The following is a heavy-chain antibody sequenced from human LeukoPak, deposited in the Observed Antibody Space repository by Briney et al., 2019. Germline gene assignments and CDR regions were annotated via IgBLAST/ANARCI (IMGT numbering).Heavy chain of an antibody. CDR3: ARASVSATVTPFYI. J-gene: IGHJ3*02. D-gene: IGHD4-17*01. CDR1: GFSISNNIYY. V-gene: IGHV4-61*05. CDR2: FYHSGTT. Sequence: PSETLTLTCTVSGFSISNNIYYWGWIRQPPGKGLEWIGSFYHSGTTNYNPSLKSRVTISVDVSKNRCSLKWRSWNARETGLYYWARASVSATVTPFYIWGQGTTVTVSS.